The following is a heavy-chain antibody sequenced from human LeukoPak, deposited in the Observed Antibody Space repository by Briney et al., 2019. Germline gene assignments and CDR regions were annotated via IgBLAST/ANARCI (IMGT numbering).Heavy chain of an antibody. V-gene: IGHV4-39*07. CDR2: INHSGST. D-gene: IGHD3-16*02. Sequence: SETLSLTCTVSGGSISSSSYYWGWIRQPPGKGLEWIGEINHSGSTNYNPSPKSRVTISVDTSKNQFSLKLSSVTAADTAVYYCARGPYDYVWGSYREYYFDYWGQGTLVTVSS. J-gene: IGHJ4*02. CDR1: GGSISSSSYY. CDR3: ARGPYDYVWGSYREYYFDY.